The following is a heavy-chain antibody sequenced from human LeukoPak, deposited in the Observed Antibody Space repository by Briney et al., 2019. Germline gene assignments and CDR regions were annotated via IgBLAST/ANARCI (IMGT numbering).Heavy chain of an antibody. Sequence: GGSLRLSCAASGFTFSSYSMNWVRQAPGKGLEWVSFISSSSSTIYYADSVKGRFTISRDNAKNSLYLQMNSLRAEDTAVYYCARDRVGSYSAIDYWGQGTLVTVSS. CDR3: ARDRVGSYSAIDY. CDR2: ISSSSSTI. CDR1: GFTFSSYS. J-gene: IGHJ4*02. D-gene: IGHD1-26*01. V-gene: IGHV3-48*04.